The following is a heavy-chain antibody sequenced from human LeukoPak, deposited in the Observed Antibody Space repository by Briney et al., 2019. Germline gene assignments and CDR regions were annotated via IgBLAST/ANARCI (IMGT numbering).Heavy chain of an antibody. CDR1: GYTFTSYD. V-gene: IGHV1-2*02. CDR3: ARGHSSTSSPADY. CDR2: INPNSGGT. D-gene: IGHD2-2*01. Sequence: ASVKVSCKASGYTFTSYDINWVRHAPGQGLELMGWINPNSGGTNYAQKVQGRVTTTRDTSISTAYMELSRLRSDDTAVYYCARGHSSTSSPADYWGQGTLVTVSS. J-gene: IGHJ4*02.